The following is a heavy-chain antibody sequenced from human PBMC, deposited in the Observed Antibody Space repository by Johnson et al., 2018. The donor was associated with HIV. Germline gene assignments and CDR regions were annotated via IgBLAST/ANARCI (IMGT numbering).Heavy chain of an antibody. D-gene: IGHD3-3*01. V-gene: IGHV3-30*18. CDR3: AKDLGESENEEWATDYYDFSIGYPGQDPRGVVGAFDI. J-gene: IGHJ3*02. CDR1: GFTFSTSG. Sequence: VQLVESGGGVVQPGRSLRLSCAASGFTFSTSGMHWVRQAPGKGMEWVAVISYDGSNKYYVDSVKGRFTISRDNSKNTLYLQMNSLRAVDTAGYYCAKDLGESENEEWATDYYDFSIGYPGQDPRGVVGAFDIWGQGTMVTVSS. CDR2: ISYDGSNK.